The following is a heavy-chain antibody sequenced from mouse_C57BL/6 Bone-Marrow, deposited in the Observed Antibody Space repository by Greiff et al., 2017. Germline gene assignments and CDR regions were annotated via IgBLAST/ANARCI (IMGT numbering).Heavy chain of an antibody. CDR3: AREGFAY. J-gene: IGHJ3*01. CDR2: INPSSGYT. Sequence: QVQLQQSGAELARPGASVKMSCKASGYTFTSYTMHWVKQRPGQGLEWIGYINPSSGYTKYNEKFKSKATLTVDKPSSTAYMQLSSLTSEDSAVYYCAREGFAYWGQGTLVTVSA. V-gene: IGHV1-4*01. CDR1: GYTFTSYT.